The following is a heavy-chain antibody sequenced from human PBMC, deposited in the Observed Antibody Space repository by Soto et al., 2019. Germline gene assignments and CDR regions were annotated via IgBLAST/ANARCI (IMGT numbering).Heavy chain of an antibody. CDR2: IDPSDSYT. D-gene: IGHD2-2*01. CDR3: ARVVVVPAARYYYYYYGMDA. Sequence: GESLKISCKGSGYSFTSYWISWVRQMPGKGLEWMGRIDPSDSYTNYSPSFQGHVTISADKSISTAYLQWSSLKASDTAMYYCARVVVVPAARYYYYYYGMDAWGQGTTVTVSS. J-gene: IGHJ6*02. V-gene: IGHV5-10-1*01. CDR1: GYSFTSYW.